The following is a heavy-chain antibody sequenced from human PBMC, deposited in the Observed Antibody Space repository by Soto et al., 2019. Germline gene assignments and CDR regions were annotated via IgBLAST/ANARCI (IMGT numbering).Heavy chain of an antibody. CDR3: ARKNDYIWGSYRHDNWFDP. Sequence: ASVKVSCKASGYTFTSYGISWVRQAPGQGLEWMGWISAYNGNTNYAQKLQGRVTMTTDTSTSTAYMELRSLRSDDTAVYYCARKNDYIWGSYRHDNWFDPWGQGTLVTVSS. CDR1: GYTFTSYG. CDR2: ISAYNGNT. J-gene: IGHJ5*02. D-gene: IGHD3-16*02. V-gene: IGHV1-18*01.